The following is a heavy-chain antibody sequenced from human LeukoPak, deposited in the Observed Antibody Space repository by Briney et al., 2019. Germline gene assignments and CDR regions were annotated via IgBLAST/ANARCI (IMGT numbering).Heavy chain of an antibody. V-gene: IGHV3-23*01. D-gene: IGHD2-2*01. J-gene: IGHJ4*02. CDR3: AKSGGYCSSTSCPTPDY. CDR2: ISDSGGST. Sequence: GGSLRLSCAASGFTFSSYAMSWVHQAPGKGLEWVSAISDSGGSTYYADSVKGRFTISRDNSKNTLYLQMNSLRAEDTAVYYCAKSGGYCSSTSCPTPDYWGQGTLVTVSS. CDR1: GFTFSSYA.